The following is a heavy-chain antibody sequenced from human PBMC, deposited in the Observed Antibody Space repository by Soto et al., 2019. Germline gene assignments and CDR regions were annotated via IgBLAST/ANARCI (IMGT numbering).Heavy chain of an antibody. D-gene: IGHD1-26*01. J-gene: IGHJ4*02. V-gene: IGHV4-59*01. CDR1: GGSISSYY. CDR2: IYYTGSTT. Sequence: PSETLSLTCTVSGGSISSYYWSWIRQPPGKGLEWIGYIYYTGSTTKYNPSLKSRVTISVDTSKNQFSLKLSSVTAADTAVYYCARVADGWEAYYFDYCGQGTLVTVSS. CDR3: ARVADGWEAYYFDY.